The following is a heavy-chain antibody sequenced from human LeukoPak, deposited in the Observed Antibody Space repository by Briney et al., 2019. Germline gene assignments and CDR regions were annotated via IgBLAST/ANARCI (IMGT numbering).Heavy chain of an antibody. V-gene: IGHV3-30-3*01. J-gene: IGHJ6*02. CDR3: AKDDDYGDFAFGMDV. CDR1: GFTFSSYA. D-gene: IGHD4-17*01. CDR2: ISYDGSNK. Sequence: GGSLRLSCAASGFTFSSYATHWVRQAPGKGLEWVAVISYDGSNKYYADSVKGRFTISRDNSKNTLYLQMNSLRAEDTAVYYCAKDDDYGDFAFGMDVWGQGTTVTVSS.